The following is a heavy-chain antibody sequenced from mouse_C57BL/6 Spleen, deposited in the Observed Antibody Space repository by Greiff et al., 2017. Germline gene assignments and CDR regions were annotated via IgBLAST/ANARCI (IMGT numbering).Heavy chain of an antibody. V-gene: IGHV5-4*01. CDR3: AREDYGNYGYAMDY. D-gene: IGHD2-1*01. J-gene: IGHJ4*01. CDR2: ISDGGNYT. CDR1: GFTFSSYA. Sequence: EVMLVESGGGLVKPGGSLKLSCAASGFTFSSYAMSWVRPTPEKRLEWVATISDGGNYTYYPNNVKGRFTISRDNAKNNLYLQMSHLKSEDTAMYYCAREDYGNYGYAMDYWGQGTSVTVSS.